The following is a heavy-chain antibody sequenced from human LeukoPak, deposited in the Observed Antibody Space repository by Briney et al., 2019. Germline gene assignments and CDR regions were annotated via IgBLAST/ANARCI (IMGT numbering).Heavy chain of an antibody. CDR2: MNPNSGNT. CDR1: GYTFTSYD. V-gene: IGHV1-8*01. CDR3: ARVESNGSYKAY. J-gene: IGHJ4*02. D-gene: IGHD1-26*01. Sequence: ASVKVSCKASGYTFTSYDINWVRQATGQGLEWMGWMNPNSGNTGYAQKFQGRVTMTRNTSISTAYMELSSLRSDDTAVYYCARVESNGSYKAYWGQGTLVTVSS.